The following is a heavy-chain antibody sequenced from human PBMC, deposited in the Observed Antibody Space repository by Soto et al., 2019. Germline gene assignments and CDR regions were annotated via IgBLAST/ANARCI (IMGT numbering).Heavy chain of an antibody. CDR1: GFTFSRYS. V-gene: IGHV3-48*04. CDR2: ISGGGGTM. Sequence: GGSLRLSCAASGFTFSRYSMNWVRQAPGKGLEWLSYISGGGGTMSYADSVKGRVTISRDNAKNSLYLQMDSLRAEDTAVYYCARDKSGTYSIDYWGQGTLVTVSS. J-gene: IGHJ4*02. D-gene: IGHD1-26*01. CDR3: ARDKSGTYSIDY.